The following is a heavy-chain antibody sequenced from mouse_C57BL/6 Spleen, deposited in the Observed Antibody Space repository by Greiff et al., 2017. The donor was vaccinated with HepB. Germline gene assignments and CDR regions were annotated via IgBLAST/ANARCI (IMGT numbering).Heavy chain of an antibody. Sequence: QVQLQQSGAELVKPGASVKMSCKASGYTFTSYWITWVKQRPGQGLEWIGDIYPGSGSTNYNEKFKSKATLTVDTSSSTAYMQLSSLTSEDSAVYYCARGFLDGYYFDYWGQGTTLTVSS. D-gene: IGHD2-3*01. V-gene: IGHV1-55*01. CDR3: ARGFLDGYYFDY. CDR1: GYTFTSYW. CDR2: IYPGSGST. J-gene: IGHJ2*01.